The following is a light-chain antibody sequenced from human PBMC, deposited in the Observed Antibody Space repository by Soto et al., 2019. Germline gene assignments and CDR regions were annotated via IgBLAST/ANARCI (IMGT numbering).Light chain of an antibody. Sequence: DIVMTQSPESLAGSLGERATINCKSSETVLHSSSKKNYLAWFQLKSGQPPKMLFYWASIRESEIPDRFRASGSGTDFTLTITGLQPEDVAVYYCQQYYSFPYTFGQGTTVE. CDR3: QQYYSFPYT. V-gene: IGKV4-1*01. CDR1: ETVLHSSSKKNY. CDR2: WAS. J-gene: IGKJ2*01.